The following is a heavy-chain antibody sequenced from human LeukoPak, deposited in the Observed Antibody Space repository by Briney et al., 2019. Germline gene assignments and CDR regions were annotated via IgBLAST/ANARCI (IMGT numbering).Heavy chain of an antibody. J-gene: IGHJ6*02. CDR2: NSGSGVST. D-gene: IGHD5-18*01. V-gene: IGHV3-23*01. CDR3: AKARRIQLWSPYYYGMDV. CDR1: GCTSSSYA. Sequence: GGSLRLSFASSGCTSSSYAVGRVRQAPGKGLGGVSTNSGSGVSTYYAGSLKGRFTISRDNSKNKLYLQMNSLRAEDTAVYYCAKARRIQLWSPYYYGMDVWGQGTTVTVSS.